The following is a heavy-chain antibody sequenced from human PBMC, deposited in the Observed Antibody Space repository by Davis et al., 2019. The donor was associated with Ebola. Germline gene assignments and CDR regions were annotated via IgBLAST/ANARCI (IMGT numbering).Heavy chain of an antibody. V-gene: IGHV3-7*04. CDR1: GFIFRDYW. CDR3: ARVRGLDV. J-gene: IGHJ6*02. Sequence: GESLKISCVASGFIFRDYWMTWVRQAPGKGLEWVANIKPDGTVKYYVDSVKGRFTISRDNAKNSLNLQMNSLRVEDTAVYYCARVRGLDVWGQGTTVTVSS. CDR2: IKPDGTVK.